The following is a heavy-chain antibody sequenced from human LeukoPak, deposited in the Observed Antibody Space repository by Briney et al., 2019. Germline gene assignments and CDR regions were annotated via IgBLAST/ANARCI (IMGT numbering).Heavy chain of an antibody. J-gene: IGHJ4*02. Sequence: PSETLSLTCTVSAAISSFYWSWLRQPPGKGLEWIGYVFHTGHTNYNPSLKSRVTMSIDPSKNQFSLKLSSVTAADTAVYYCAGHHPRNTVDFWGQGTLVTVSS. CDR1: AAISSFY. D-gene: IGHD2/OR15-2a*01. CDR3: AGHHPRNTVDF. V-gene: IGHV4-59*08. CDR2: VFHTGHT.